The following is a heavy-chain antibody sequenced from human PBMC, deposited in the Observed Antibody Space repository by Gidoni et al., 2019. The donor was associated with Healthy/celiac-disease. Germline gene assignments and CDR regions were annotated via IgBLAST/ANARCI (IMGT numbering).Heavy chain of an antibody. D-gene: IGHD6-19*01. J-gene: IGHJ6*02. CDR3: ARELAVAGNYYYYVMAV. CDR2: IWYDGSNK. V-gene: IGHV3-33*01. CDR1: GLTISSYG. Sequence: VQLVESGGGVDQPGRSLRLSCAASGLTISSYGMHWVRHAPGKGLEWVAVIWYDGSNKYYAYSVQGRFTISRDNSKNTLYLQMNSLRAVDTAVSYCARELAVAGNYYYYVMAVWGQGTTVTVSS.